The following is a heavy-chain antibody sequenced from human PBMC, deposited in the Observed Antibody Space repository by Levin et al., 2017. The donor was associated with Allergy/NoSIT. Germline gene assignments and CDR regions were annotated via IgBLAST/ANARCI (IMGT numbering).Heavy chain of an antibody. CDR2: IYSSGST. Sequence: ESLKISCAVSGGSVSSGSYCWSWIRQPPGKGLEWIEYIYSSGSTKYNPSLKSRVTISIESSNNRFSLKLSSVTAADTAVYYCARASRSGSSSWPYYFDYWGQGTLVTISS. J-gene: IGHJ4*02. CDR1: GGSVSSGSYC. V-gene: IGHV4-61*01. CDR3: ARASRSGSSSWPYYFDY. D-gene: IGHD6-13*01.